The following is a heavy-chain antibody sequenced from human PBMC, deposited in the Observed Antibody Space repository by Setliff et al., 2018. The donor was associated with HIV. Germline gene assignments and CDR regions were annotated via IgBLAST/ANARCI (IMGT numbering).Heavy chain of an antibody. V-gene: IGHV4-39*01. CDR2: FYYSGSS. Sequence: SETLSLTCTVSGDSISRRIYYWGWIRQPPGKGLEWIGNFYYSGSSHYNPSLKSRVTISLDTSKNQFSLKLISVSAADTAVYYCAKLLPAADMAREIDSWGQGTLVTVSS. D-gene: IGHD2-2*01. CDR3: AKLLPAADMAREIDS. CDR1: GDSISRRIYY. J-gene: IGHJ4*02.